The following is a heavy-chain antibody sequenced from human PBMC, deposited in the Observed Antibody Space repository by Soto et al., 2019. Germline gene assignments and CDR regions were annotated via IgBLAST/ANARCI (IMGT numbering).Heavy chain of an antibody. D-gene: IGHD6-6*01. J-gene: IGHJ6*02. CDR2: ISYDGSNK. Sequence: GGSLRLSCAASGFTFSSYGMHWVRQAPGKGLEWVAVISYDGSNKYYADSVKGRFTISRDNSKNTLYLQMNSLRAEDTAVYYCAKKGDSSSSPPLYYYYGMDVWGQGTTVTVSS. V-gene: IGHV3-30*18. CDR3: AKKGDSSSSPPLYYYYGMDV. CDR1: GFTFSSYG.